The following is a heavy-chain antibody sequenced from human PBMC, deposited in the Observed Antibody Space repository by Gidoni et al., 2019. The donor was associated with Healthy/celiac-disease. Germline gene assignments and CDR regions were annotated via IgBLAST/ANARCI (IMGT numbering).Heavy chain of an antibody. D-gene: IGHD3-22*01. J-gene: IGHJ4*02. CDR1: GFPFSSYG. Sequence: QVQLVESGGGVVQPGGSLRLSCAASGFPFSSYGMHWVRQAPGKGLEWVAFIRYDGSNKYYADSVKGRFTISRDNSKNTLYLQMNSLRAEDTAVYYCAKDQVYDSSGIDYWGQGTLVTVSS. CDR2: IRYDGSNK. V-gene: IGHV3-30*02. CDR3: AKDQVYDSSGIDY.